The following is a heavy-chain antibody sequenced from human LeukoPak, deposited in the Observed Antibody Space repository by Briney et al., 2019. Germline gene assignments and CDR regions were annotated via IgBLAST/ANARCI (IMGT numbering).Heavy chain of an antibody. D-gene: IGHD6-13*01. CDR3: ATISYSSSWHYFDY. CDR1: GFTFSSYE. J-gene: IGHJ4*02. V-gene: IGHV3-48*03. CDR2: ISSSGSTI. Sequence: GGSLRLSCAASGFTFSSYEMNWVRQAPGKGLEWVSYISSSGSTIYYADSVKGRFTISRDNAKNSLYLQMNSLRSEDTAVYYCATISYSSSWHYFDYWGQGTLVTVSS.